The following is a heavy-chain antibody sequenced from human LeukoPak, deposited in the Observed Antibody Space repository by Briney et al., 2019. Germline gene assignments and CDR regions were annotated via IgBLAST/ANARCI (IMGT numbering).Heavy chain of an antibody. CDR1: GFPFSDYV. J-gene: IGHJ4*02. V-gene: IGHV3-30*02. D-gene: IGHD6-19*01. Sequence: GGALRLSCAASGFPFSDYVMHWVRQAPAKGLEGVSVIRYDGNNKYYADSVKGRFTISRDNSKNTLYLQMNSLESEDTAVYYCAKDRWGAVASFDYWGQGTLVTVSS. CDR3: AKDRWGAVASFDY. CDR2: IRYDGNNK.